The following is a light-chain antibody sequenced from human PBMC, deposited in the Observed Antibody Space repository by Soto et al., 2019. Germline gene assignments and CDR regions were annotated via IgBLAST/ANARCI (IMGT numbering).Light chain of an antibody. Sequence: DIQMTQSPSTLSASVGDRVTITCRASQSISSWLAWYQQKPGKAPKLLIYKASSLESGVPSRFSGSGSGTEFTLPISSLQPDDFATYYCQQYNSYRGTFGQGTKVEIK. CDR1: QSISSW. J-gene: IGKJ1*01. CDR2: KAS. V-gene: IGKV1-5*03. CDR3: QQYNSYRGT.